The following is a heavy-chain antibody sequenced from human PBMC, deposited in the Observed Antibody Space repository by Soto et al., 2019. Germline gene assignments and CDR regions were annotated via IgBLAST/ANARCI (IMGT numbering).Heavy chain of an antibody. CDR3: ARSYYDSSGYYLLDY. CDR1: GFTFSSYG. D-gene: IGHD3-22*01. CDR2: IWYDGSNK. Sequence: PGGSLRLSCAASGFTFSSYGMHWVRQAPGKGLEWVAVIWYDGSNKYYADSVKGRFTISRDNSKNTLYLQMNSLRAEDTAVYYCARSYYDSSGYYLLDYWGQGTLVTVSS. J-gene: IGHJ4*02. V-gene: IGHV3-33*01.